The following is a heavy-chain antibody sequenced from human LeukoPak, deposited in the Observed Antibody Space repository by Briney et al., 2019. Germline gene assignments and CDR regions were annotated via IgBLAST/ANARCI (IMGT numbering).Heavy chain of an antibody. J-gene: IGHJ4*02. CDR3: ASIARLRYSSGWYLNNHYFDY. V-gene: IGHV4-4*02. CDR2: IYHSGST. CDR1: GGSISSSNW. Sequence: SETLSLTCAVSGGSISSSNWWSWVRQPPGKGLEWIGEIYHSGSTNYNPSLKSRVTISVDKSKNQFSLKLSSVTAADTAVYYCASIARLRYSSGWYLNNHYFDYWGQGTLVTVSS. D-gene: IGHD6-19*01.